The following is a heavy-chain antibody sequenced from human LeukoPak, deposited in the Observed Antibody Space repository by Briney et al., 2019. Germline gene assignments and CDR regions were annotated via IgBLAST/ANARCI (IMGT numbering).Heavy chain of an antibody. CDR3: ARGRRIAAATDYYYYYYMDV. D-gene: IGHD6-13*01. CDR2: ISSSSSYK. CDR1: GFTFSSYS. J-gene: IGHJ6*03. V-gene: IGHV3-21*01. Sequence: GGSLRLSCAASGFTFSSYSMNWVRQAPGKGLKWVSSISSSSSYKYYADSVKGRFTISRDNAKNSLYLQMNSLRAEDTAVYYCARGRRIAAATDYYYYYYMDVWGKGTTVTVSS.